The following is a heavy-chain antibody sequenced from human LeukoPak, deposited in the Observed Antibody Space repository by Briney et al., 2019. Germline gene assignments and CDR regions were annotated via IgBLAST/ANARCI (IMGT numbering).Heavy chain of an antibody. D-gene: IGHD2/OR15-2a*01. V-gene: IGHV3-7*01. Sequence: PGGSLRLSCAGSGFTLSNSWMGWVRQAPGKGLEWLGHINQEASRTDHADSVKGRFTISRDNSRNLLYLHMSSLRAEDTAVYYCAKYLSRAFDSWGQGILVSVSS. CDR1: GFTLSNSW. CDR2: INQEASRT. CDR3: AKYLSRAFDS. J-gene: IGHJ4*02.